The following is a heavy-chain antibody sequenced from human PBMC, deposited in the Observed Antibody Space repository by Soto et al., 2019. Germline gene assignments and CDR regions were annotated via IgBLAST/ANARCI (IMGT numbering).Heavy chain of an antibody. V-gene: IGHV3-9*01. D-gene: IGHD2-15*01. Sequence: VHLVESGGGLVPPGTSLRLSCAASGFTFDEYAMHWVRQAPGKGLEWVSGISWNSGDIDYAASVKGRFTISRDNAQNSLHLEMNSLRAEDTALYYCAAFCSGGGCDTFDYWGQGTLVTVSS. CDR1: GFTFDEYA. J-gene: IGHJ4*02. CDR2: ISWNSGDI. CDR3: AAFCSGGGCDTFDY.